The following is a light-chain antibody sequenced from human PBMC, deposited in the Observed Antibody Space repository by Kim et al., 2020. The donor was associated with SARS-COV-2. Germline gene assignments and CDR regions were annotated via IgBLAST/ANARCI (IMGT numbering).Light chain of an antibody. J-gene: IGKJ2*01. Sequence: DVQMTQSPSSLSASIGDRITITCQASQDIDKYVNWYQQKQGEAPKLLIYNGFTLETGVPSRFSGRRSGTFFTVTITSLQPEDTGTYYCQHYVTLPYTFGQWTKLEI. CDR3: QHYVTLPYT. CDR1: QDIDKY. V-gene: IGKV1-33*01. CDR2: NGF.